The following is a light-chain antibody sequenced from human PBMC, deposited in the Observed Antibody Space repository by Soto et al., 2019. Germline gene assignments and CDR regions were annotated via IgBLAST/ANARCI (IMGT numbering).Light chain of an antibody. CDR1: QDISNY. J-gene: IGKJ3*01. CDR2: DAS. V-gene: IGKV1-33*01. CDR3: HQYYNLPPT. Sequence: DIQMTQSPSSLSASVGDRVTITCQASQDISNYLNWYQQKPGKAPKLLIYDASNLETGVPSRFSGSGSGTAFTFTISSLQPEDIATYYCHQYYNLPPTFGPGTKVDIK.